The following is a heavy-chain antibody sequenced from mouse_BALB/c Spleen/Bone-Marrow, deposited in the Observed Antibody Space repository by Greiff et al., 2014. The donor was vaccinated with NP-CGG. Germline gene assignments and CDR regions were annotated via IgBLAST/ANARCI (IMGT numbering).Heavy chain of an antibody. Sequence: EVQLQQSGGGLVQPGGSRKLSCAASGFTFSSFGMHWVRQAPEEGLGWVAYISSGSSTIYYGDTVMGRFTISRDNPKNTLFLQMTSLRSEDTATYYCVRSGISSGYFDYWGQGTTLTVSS. V-gene: IGHV5-17*02. CDR2: ISSGSSTI. CDR3: VRSGISSGYFDY. CDR1: GFTFSSFG. D-gene: IGHD1-1*01. J-gene: IGHJ2*01.